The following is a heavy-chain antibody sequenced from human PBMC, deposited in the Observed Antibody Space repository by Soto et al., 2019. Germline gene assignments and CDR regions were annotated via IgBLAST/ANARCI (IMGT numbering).Heavy chain of an antibody. CDR1: GFTFTAYD. Sequence: GGSLRLSCATSGFTFTAYDLTWVRQAPGKGLDWVSGISPSGDTTYYADSVKGRFTISRDNSKTVLYLQMNSLRAEDTAVYYCAFNGTANTFYWGQGTLVTVSS. CDR2: ISPSGDTT. J-gene: IGHJ4*02. D-gene: IGHD2-21*02. V-gene: IGHV3-23*01. CDR3: AFNGTANTFY.